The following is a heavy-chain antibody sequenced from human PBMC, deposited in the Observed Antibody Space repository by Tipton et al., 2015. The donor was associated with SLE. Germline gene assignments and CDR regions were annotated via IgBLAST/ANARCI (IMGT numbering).Heavy chain of an antibody. CDR1: GGSFSGYY. V-gene: IGHV4-34*01. Sequence: TLSLTCAVYGGSFSGYYWSWIRQPPGKGLEWIGEINHSGSTNYNPSLKSRVTISVDTSKNQLSLKLSSVTAADTAVYYCARANYYGSGRQDYWGQGTLVTLS. J-gene: IGHJ4*02. CDR3: ARANYYGSGRQDY. D-gene: IGHD3-10*01. CDR2: INHSGST.